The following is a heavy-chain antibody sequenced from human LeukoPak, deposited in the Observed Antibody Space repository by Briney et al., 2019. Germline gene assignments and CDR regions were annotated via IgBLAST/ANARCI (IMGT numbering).Heavy chain of an antibody. D-gene: IGHD3-22*01. Sequence: PSETLSLTCAVYGGSFSGYYWSWIRQPPGKGLEWIGEINHSGSTNYNPSLKSRVTISVDTSKNQFSLKLSSVTAADTAVYYCARHPLHYYDSRRPQNFDYWGQGTLVTVSS. CDR3: ARHPLHYYDSRRPQNFDY. CDR1: GGSFSGYY. J-gene: IGHJ4*02. CDR2: INHSGST. V-gene: IGHV4-34*01.